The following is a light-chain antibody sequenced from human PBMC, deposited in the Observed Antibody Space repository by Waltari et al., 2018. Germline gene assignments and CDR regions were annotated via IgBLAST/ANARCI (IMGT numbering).Light chain of an antibody. CDR3: SLYSTTTDM. J-gene: IGLJ3*02. Sequence: QSALTQPASVSGSPGPSIPISCPGPTSDVGHSKLLSWYQQHPGTPPKLIIYEGFKRPSGVSDRFSGSQSANTASLTISGLQAEDEADYYCSLYSTTTDMFGGGTKVSVL. V-gene: IGLV2-23*01. CDR1: TSDVGHSKL. CDR2: EGF.